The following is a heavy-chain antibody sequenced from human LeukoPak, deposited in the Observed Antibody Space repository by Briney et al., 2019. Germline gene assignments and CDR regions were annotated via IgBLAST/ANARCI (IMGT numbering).Heavy chain of an antibody. D-gene: IGHD1-26*01. CDR1: GGSISSSNW. V-gene: IGHV4-4*02. Sequence: PSETLSLTCAVSGGSISSSNWWSWVRQPPGKGLEWIGEIYHSGSTNYNPSLKSRVTISVDKSRNQLSLKLSSVTAADTAVYYCARGGVGATPGAFDIWGQGTMVTVSS. J-gene: IGHJ3*02. CDR2: IYHSGST. CDR3: ARGGVGATPGAFDI.